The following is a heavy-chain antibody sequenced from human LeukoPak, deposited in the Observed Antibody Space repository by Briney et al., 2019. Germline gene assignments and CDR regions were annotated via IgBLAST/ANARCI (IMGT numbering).Heavy chain of an antibody. CDR2: IYYSGST. D-gene: IGHD6-13*01. V-gene: IGHV4-39*07. Sequence: PSETLSLTCTVSGGSISSSSYYWGWIRQPPGKGLEWIGSIYYSGSTYYNPSLKSRVIISVDTSKNQFSLKLSSVTAADTAVYYCARESYSSSWYGWFDPWGQGTLVTVSS. CDR3: ARESYSSSWYGWFDP. CDR1: GGSISSSSYY. J-gene: IGHJ5*02.